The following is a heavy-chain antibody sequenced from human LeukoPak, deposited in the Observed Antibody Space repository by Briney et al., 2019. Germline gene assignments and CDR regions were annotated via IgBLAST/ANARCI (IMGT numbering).Heavy chain of an antibody. J-gene: IGHJ6*04. Sequence: GGSLRLSCAASGFTFSSYEMNWVRQAPGKGLEWVSYISSSGSTIYYADPVKGRFTISRDNAKNSLYLQMNSLRAENRAVYHCAELGITMIGGVWCKGTTITISS. CDR3: AELGITMIGGV. CDR2: ISSSGSTI. D-gene: IGHD3-10*02. V-gene: IGHV3-48*03. CDR1: GFTFSSYE.